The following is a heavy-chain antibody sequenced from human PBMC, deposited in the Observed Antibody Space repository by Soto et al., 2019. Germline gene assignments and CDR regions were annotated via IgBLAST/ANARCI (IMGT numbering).Heavy chain of an antibody. J-gene: IGHJ5*02. CDR1: GGSISSGGYY. D-gene: IGHD5-18*01. CDR3: ARYSHPQDVPTAMGFAP. Sequence: SETLSLTCTVSGGSISSGGYYWSWIRQHPGKGLEWIGYIYYSGSTYYNPSLKSRVTISVDTSKNQFSLKLSSVTAADTAVYYCARYSHPQDVPTAMGFAPWGKGTLVTVS. V-gene: IGHV4-31*03. CDR2: IYYSGST.